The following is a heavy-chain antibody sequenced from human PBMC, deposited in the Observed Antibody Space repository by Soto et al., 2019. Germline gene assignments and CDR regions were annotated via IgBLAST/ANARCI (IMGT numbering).Heavy chain of an antibody. CDR2: ISYDGSNT. CDR1: GFTFSSYG. V-gene: IGHV3-30*03. Sequence: QVQLVESGGGVVQPGRSLRLSCVASGFTFSSYGMHWVRQAPGKGLEWVAIISYDGSNTYYADSVKGRFTISRDNSQKTLYMQMNRRRAEDTSVYYCAREGGLSGSYYIASSYYFDYWGQGTLVTVSS. D-gene: IGHD1-26*01. CDR3: AREGGLSGSYYIASSYYFDY. J-gene: IGHJ4*02.